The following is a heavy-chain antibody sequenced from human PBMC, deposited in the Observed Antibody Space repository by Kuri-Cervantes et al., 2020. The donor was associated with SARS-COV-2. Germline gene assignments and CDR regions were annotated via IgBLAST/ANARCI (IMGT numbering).Heavy chain of an antibody. D-gene: IGHD3-3*01. V-gene: IGHV4-39*01. Sequence: GSLRLSCTVSGGSISSSSYYWGWIRQPPGKGLEWIGSIYYSGSTYYNPSLKSRVTISVDTSKNQFPLKLSSVTAADTAVYYCARQAECCWGQGTLVTVSS. J-gene: IGHJ4*02. CDR1: GGSISSSSYY. CDR3: ARQAECC. CDR2: IYYSGST.